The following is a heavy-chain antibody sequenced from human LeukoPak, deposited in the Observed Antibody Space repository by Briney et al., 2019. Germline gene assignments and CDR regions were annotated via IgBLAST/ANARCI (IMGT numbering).Heavy chain of an antibody. J-gene: IGHJ4*02. Sequence: GGSLRLSCAASGFTFSSCAMSWVRQAPGKGLEWVSAISGSGGSTYYADSVKGRFTISRDNSKNTLYLQMNSLRAEDTAVYYCAKDHTMVRGAIAFDYWGQGTLVTVSS. D-gene: IGHD3-10*01. CDR3: AKDHTMVRGAIAFDY. CDR2: ISGSGGST. V-gene: IGHV3-23*01. CDR1: GFTFSSCA.